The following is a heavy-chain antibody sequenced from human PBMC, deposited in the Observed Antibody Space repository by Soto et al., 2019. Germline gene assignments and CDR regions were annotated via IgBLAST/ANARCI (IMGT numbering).Heavy chain of an antibody. CDR3: AKGKYGNYGMDV. Sequence: GGSLRLSCAASGFPFGSYAMSWVRQAPGKGLEWVSAISGSGGSTYYADSVKGRFTISRDNSKNTLYLQMNSLRAEDTAVYYCAKGKYGNYGMDVWGQGTTVTVSS. D-gene: IGHD4-17*01. CDR2: ISGSGGST. CDR1: GFPFGSYA. V-gene: IGHV3-23*01. J-gene: IGHJ6*02.